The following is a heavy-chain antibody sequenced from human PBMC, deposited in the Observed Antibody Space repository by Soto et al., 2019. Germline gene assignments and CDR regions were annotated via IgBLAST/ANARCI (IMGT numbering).Heavy chain of an antibody. D-gene: IGHD1-26*01. Sequence: GGSLRLSCAASGFTFSSYGMRWVRQAPGKGLEWVADISNDGGRKYYAGSVQGRFTISRDNSKNTVYLQMDSLRAEDTAVYFCARGCSGGTNCFYFDFWGQGILVTVS. CDR2: ISNDGGRK. CDR3: ARGCSGGTNCFYFDF. J-gene: IGHJ4*02. V-gene: IGHV3-30*03. CDR1: GFTFSSYG.